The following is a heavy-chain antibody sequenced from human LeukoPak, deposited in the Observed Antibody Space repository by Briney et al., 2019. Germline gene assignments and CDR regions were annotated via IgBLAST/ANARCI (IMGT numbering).Heavy chain of an antibody. V-gene: IGHV3-21*01. Sequence: GGSLRLSCAASGFTFSSYSMNWVRQAPGKGLEWVPSISSSSSYIYYAGSVKGRFTISRDNDKNSLYLQMNSLRAEDTAVYYCAISIGYCSSTSCSDYWGQGTLVTVSS. D-gene: IGHD2-2*03. CDR2: ISSSSSYI. CDR1: GFTFSSYS. CDR3: AISIGYCSSTSCSDY. J-gene: IGHJ4*02.